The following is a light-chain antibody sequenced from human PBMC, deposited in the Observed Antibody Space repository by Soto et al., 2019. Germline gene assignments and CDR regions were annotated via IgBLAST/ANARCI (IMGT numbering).Light chain of an antibody. J-gene: IGLJ1*01. Sequence: QSVLAQPPSASGTPGQRVTISCSGSSSNIGSNYVYWYQQLPGTAPKLLIYRNNQRPSGGPDRFSGSKSGTSASLAISGLRSEDEADYYCAAWDDSLSAFYVFGTGTKVTVL. CDR2: RNN. CDR1: SSNIGSNY. CDR3: AAWDDSLSAFYV. V-gene: IGLV1-47*01.